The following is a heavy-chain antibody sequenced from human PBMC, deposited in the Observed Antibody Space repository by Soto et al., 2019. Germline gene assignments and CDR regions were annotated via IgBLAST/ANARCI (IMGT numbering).Heavy chain of an antibody. V-gene: IGHV3-30-3*01. D-gene: IGHD4-17*01. J-gene: IGHJ6*02. CDR3: ARPRMTTTTRYHGMDV. Sequence: QVQLVESGGGVVQPGGSLRLSCSASGFTFSRYAMHWVRQAPGEGLDWVAVVSFDGSNEYYAESVRGRFTISRDTSKNTLYLQMYSLRPEDTAVYFCARPRMTTTTRYHGMDVWGRGTTVTVSS. CDR1: GFTFSRYA. CDR2: VSFDGSNE.